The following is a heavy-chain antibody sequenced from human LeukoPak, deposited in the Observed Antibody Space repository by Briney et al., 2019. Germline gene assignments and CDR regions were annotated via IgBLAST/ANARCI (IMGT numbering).Heavy chain of an antibody. CDR3: AKTPEWGSYRPTYYFDY. Sequence: PGGSLRLSCAASGFTFSSYWMSWVRQAPGKGLEWVANIKQDGSEKYYVDSVKGRFTISRDNAKNSLYLQMNSLRAEDTAVYYCAKTPEWGSYRPTYYFDYWGQGTLVTVSS. J-gene: IGHJ4*02. D-gene: IGHD3-16*02. CDR2: IKQDGSEK. V-gene: IGHV3-7*03. CDR1: GFTFSSYW.